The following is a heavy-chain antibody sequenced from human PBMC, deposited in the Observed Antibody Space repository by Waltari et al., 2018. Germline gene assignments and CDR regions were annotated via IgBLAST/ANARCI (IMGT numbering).Heavy chain of an antibody. V-gene: IGHV1-69*01. J-gene: IGHJ6*02. CDR3: ARIPGFLYCSGGSCYSDYYGMDV. CDR1: GGTFSSYA. Sequence: QVQLVQSGAEVKKPGSSVKVSCKASGGTFSSYAISWVRPAPGQGLEWGGGVNTRLGRANCAREVEGRGTITADASTSTAYMELSSLRSEDTAVYYCARIPGFLYCSGGSCYSDYYGMDVWGQGTTVTVSS. D-gene: IGHD2-15*01. CDR2: VNTRLGRA.